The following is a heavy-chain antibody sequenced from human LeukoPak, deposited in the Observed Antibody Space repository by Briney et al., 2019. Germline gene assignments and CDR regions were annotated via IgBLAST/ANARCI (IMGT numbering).Heavy chain of an antibody. CDR2: IYYSGST. CDR1: GGSISSHY. V-gene: IGHV4-59*11. J-gene: IGHJ4*02. Sequence: SETLSLTCTVSGGSISSHYWSWIRQPPGKGLEWIGYIYYSGSTNYNPSLKSRVAISVDTSKNQFSLKLSSVTAADTAVYYCARAQRWLQFDYWGQGTLVTVSS. CDR3: ARAQRWLQFDY. D-gene: IGHD5-24*01.